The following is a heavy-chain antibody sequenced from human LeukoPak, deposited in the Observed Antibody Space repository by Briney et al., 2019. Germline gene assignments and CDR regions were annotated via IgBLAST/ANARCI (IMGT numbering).Heavy chain of an antibody. V-gene: IGHV4-59*01. Sequence: SETLSLTCSVSGGSISSYYWSWIRQPPGKGLEWIGYIYYSGSTKYNPSLESRVTISVDTSKSQFSLKLSSVTTADTAVYYCARGGGSPEFWGQGTQVSVSS. CDR1: GGSISSYY. D-gene: IGHD1-26*01. CDR2: IYYSGST. CDR3: ARGGGSPEF. J-gene: IGHJ4*02.